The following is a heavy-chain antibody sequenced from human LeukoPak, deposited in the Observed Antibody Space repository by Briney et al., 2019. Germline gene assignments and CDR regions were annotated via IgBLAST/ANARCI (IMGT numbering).Heavy chain of an antibody. J-gene: IGHJ4*02. CDR1: GFTFSSYV. V-gene: IGHV3-53*01. CDR2: IYSGGST. Sequence: PGGSLRLSCAASGFTFSSYVMSWVRQAPGKGLEWVSVIYSGGSTYYADSVKGRFTISRDNSKNTLYLQMNSLRAEDTAVYYCAREWYSSSWPPSYYFDYWGQGTLVTVSS. D-gene: IGHD6-13*01. CDR3: AREWYSSSWPPSYYFDY.